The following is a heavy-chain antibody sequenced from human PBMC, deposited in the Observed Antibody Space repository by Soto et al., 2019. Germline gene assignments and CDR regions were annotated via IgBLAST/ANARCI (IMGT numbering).Heavy chain of an antibody. CDR2: INPSGGST. J-gene: IGHJ3*02. D-gene: IGHD5-18*01. CDR3: ASALGRQLWSGIDAFDI. Sequence: GASVKVSCKASGYTFTSYYMHWVRQAPGQGLEWMGIINPSGGSTSYAQKFQGRVTMTRDTSTSTVYMELSSLRSEDTAVYYCASALGRQLWSGIDAFDIWGQVTMVTVSS. CDR1: GYTFTSYY. V-gene: IGHV1-46*03.